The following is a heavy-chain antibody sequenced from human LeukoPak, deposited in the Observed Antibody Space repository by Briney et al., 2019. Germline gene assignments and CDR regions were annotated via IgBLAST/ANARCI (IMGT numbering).Heavy chain of an antibody. V-gene: IGHV1-24*01. CDR2: FDPEDGET. D-gene: IGHD1-26*01. CDR3: ATDIRSYYYFDY. J-gene: IGHJ4*02. Sequence: ASVKVSCKVSGYTLTELFMHWVRQAPGKGLEWMGGFDPEDGETIYAQKFQGRVTMTEDTSTDTAYMELSSLRSEDTAVYYCATDIRSYYYFDYWGQGTLVTVSS. CDR1: GYTLTELF.